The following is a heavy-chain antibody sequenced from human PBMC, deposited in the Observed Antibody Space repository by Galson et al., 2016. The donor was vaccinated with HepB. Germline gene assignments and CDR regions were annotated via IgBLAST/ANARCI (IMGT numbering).Heavy chain of an antibody. CDR1: GGSISSGPHF. D-gene: IGHD3-10*01. CDR2: ISYSGTT. J-gene: IGHJ4*02. Sequence: TLSLTCTVSGGSISSGPHFWNWIRQHAGKGLERIGYISYSGTTYYNPSLLSRISMSLDRSKNHFSLRLNTVTAADTAVDYCAKGCGTGSSGFDSWGQGIPVTVSS. CDR3: AKGCGTGSSGFDS. V-gene: IGHV4-31*03.